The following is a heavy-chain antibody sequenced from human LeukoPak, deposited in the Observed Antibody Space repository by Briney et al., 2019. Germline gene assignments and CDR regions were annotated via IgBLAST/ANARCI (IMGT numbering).Heavy chain of an antibody. D-gene: IGHD3-3*01. CDR1: GFTFSNAW. J-gene: IGHJ4*02. Sequence: KSGGSLRLSCAASGFTFSNAWMSWVRQVPGKGLEWVGRIKSKTDGGTTDYAAPVKGRFTISRDDSKNTLYLQMNSLKTEDTAVYYCTTDAPFWSGYYPDYWGQGTLVTVSS. CDR2: IKSKTDGGTT. V-gene: IGHV3-15*01. CDR3: TTDAPFWSGYYPDY.